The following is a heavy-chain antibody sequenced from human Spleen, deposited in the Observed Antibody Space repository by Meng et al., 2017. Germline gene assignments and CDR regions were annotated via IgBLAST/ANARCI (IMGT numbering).Heavy chain of an antibody. V-gene: IGHV3-66*01. Sequence: EVQLVESGGGVVQLGRSLRLSCAVSGFTFTIYAMHWVRHGPGQGLEWVSSLYSGGSTYYADSVKGRFTISRDNSKNTLYLQMNSLRAEDTAVYYCASYSGDYWGQGTLVTVSS. D-gene: IGHD6-13*01. CDR2: LYSGGST. CDR1: GFTFTIYA. J-gene: IGHJ4*02. CDR3: ASYSGDY.